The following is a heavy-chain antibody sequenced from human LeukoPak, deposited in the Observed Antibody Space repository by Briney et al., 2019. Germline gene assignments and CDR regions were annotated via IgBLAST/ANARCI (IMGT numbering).Heavy chain of an antibody. CDR2: ISGGGGST. J-gene: IGHJ4*02. D-gene: IGHD6-19*01. CDR3: ARGVSSGLYYFDY. V-gene: IGHV3-23*01. Sequence: SGGSLRLSCAASDFTFSSYAMSWVRQAPGKGLEWVSVISGGGGSTFYADSVKGRFTISRDNSKNTLYLQMNSLRAEDTAIYYCARGVSSGLYYFDYWGQGTLVTVSS. CDR1: DFTFSSYA.